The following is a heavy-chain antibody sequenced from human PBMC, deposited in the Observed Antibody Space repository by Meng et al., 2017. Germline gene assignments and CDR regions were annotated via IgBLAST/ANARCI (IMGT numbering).Heavy chain of an antibody. D-gene: IGHD3-22*01. CDR3: ASLDYFDSSGYLIKGGLDY. V-gene: IGHV3-48*03. J-gene: IGHJ4*02. CDR1: GFTFSSYE. CDR2: ISSSGSTI. Sequence: GESLKISCAASGFTFSSYEMNWVRQAPGKGLEWVSYISSSGSTIYYADPVKGRFTISRDNAKNSLYLQMNSLRAEDTAVYYCASLDYFDSSGYLIKGGLDYWGQGTLVTVSS.